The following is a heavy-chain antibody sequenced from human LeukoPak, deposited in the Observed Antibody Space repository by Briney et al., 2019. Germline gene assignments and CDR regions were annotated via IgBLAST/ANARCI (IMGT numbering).Heavy chain of an antibody. CDR1: GGSISSYY. CDR3: ARGPHVLLWFGEFYGMDI. Sequence: SETLSLTCTVSGGSISSYYWSWIRQPPGKGLEWIGYIYYSGSTNYNPSLKSRVTISVDTSKNQFSLKLSSVIAADTAVYYCARGPHVLLWFGEFYGMDIWGQGTTVTVSS. J-gene: IGHJ6*02. CDR2: IYYSGST. V-gene: IGHV4-59*01. D-gene: IGHD3-10*01.